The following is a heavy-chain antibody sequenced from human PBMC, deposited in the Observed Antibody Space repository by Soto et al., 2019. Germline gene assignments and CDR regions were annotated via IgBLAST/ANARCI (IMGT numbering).Heavy chain of an antibody. V-gene: IGHV1-58*02. J-gene: IGHJ3*02. CDR2: IVVGSGNT. CDR3: AAEDDILPGDAFDI. D-gene: IGHD3-9*01. CDR1: GFTFTSSA. Sequence: AAVKVSCKASGFTFTSSAMLWVRQARGQSLEWIGWIVVGSGNTNYAQKFQERVTITRDMSTSTAYMELSSLRSEDTAVYYCAAEDDILPGDAFDIWGQGTMVTVSS.